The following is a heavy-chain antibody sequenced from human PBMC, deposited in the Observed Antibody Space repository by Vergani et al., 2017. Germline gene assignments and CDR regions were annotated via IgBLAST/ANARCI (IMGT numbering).Heavy chain of an antibody. J-gene: IGHJ6*03. CDR1: GFTFSSFG. D-gene: IGHD3-16*01. CDR3: TKGGRGYYYIDF. V-gene: IGHV3-30*18. Sequence: QVQLVESGGGVVQPGRSLRLSCAASGFTFSSFGMHWVRQAPGKGLEWVAVISFDGSKNYYADSVKGRFTISRDNSKNPLYLQMNIRRAEDTAGYYCTKGGRGYYYIDFWGEGSMVIFSS. CDR2: ISFDGSKN.